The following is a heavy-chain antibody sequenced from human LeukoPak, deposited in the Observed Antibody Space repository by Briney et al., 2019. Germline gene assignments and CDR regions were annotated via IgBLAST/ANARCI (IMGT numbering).Heavy chain of an antibody. J-gene: IGHJ4*02. CDR2: IIPIFGIA. V-gene: IGHV1-69*10. D-gene: IGHD6-6*01. CDR1: GGTFSSYA. CDR3: ARGVAARNGFDY. Sequence: SVKVSCKASGGTFSSYAISWVRQAPGQGLEWMGGIIPIFGIANYAQKFQGRVTITADKSTSTAYMELSSLRSEDTAVYYCARGVAARNGFDYWGQGTLVTVSS.